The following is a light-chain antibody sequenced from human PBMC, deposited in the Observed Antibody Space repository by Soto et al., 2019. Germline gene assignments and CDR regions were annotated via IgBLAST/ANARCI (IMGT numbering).Light chain of an antibody. CDR3: QQAKRFPVA. CDR2: AAS. J-gene: IGKJ5*01. CDR1: QDIGSW. Sequence: DIQMTQSPSSVSASVGDRVTITCRASQDIGSWFAWYQQKPGKVPKLLIYAASILQSGVPSRFSGSGSGTDFTLNINNLQPEDFATYYCQQAKRFPVAFGQGTRLEIK. V-gene: IGKV1D-12*01.